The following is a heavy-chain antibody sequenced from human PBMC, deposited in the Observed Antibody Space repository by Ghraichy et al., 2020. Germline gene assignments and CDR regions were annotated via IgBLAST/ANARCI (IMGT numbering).Heavy chain of an antibody. Sequence: SETLSLTCAVYGGSFSGYYWSWIRQPPGKGLEWIGEINHSGSTNYNPSLKSRVTISVDTSKNQFSLKLSSVTAADTAVYYCARVSDCSSTSCSPRGRWFDPWGQGTLVTVSS. J-gene: IGHJ5*02. CDR2: INHSGST. CDR1: GGSFSGYY. CDR3: ARVSDCSSTSCSPRGRWFDP. V-gene: IGHV4-34*01. D-gene: IGHD2-2*01.